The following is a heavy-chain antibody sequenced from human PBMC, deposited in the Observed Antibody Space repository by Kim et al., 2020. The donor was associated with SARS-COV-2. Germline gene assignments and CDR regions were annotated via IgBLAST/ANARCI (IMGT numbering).Heavy chain of an antibody. CDR3: ARVIAAAVGNWFDP. D-gene: IGHD6-13*01. V-gene: IGHV1-69*04. J-gene: IGHJ5*02. CDR1: GGTFSSYA. Sequence: SVKVSCKASGGTFSSYAISWVRQAPGQGLEWMGRIIPILGIANYAQKFQGRVTITADKSTSTAYMELSSLRSEDTAVYYCARVIAAAVGNWFDPWGQGTLVTVSS. CDR2: IIPILGIA.